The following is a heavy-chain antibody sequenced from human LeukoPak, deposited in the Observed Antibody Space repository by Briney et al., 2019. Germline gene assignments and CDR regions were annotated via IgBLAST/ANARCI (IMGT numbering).Heavy chain of an antibody. Sequence: PGGSLRLSCAASGFTFSNYGMHWVRQAPGKGLEWVAVIWYDGSYKYHADSVKGRFTISRDNSKNTLYLQMNSLRAEDTAVYYCASILVGTTLGDAYWGQGTLVTVSS. V-gene: IGHV3-33*01. D-gene: IGHD1-26*01. CDR2: IWYDGSYK. J-gene: IGHJ4*02. CDR3: ASILVGTTLGDAY. CDR1: GFTFSNYG.